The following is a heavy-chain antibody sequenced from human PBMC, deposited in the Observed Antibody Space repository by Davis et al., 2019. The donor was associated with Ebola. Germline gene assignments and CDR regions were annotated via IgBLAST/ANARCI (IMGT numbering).Heavy chain of an antibody. J-gene: IGHJ4*02. D-gene: IGHD3-10*01. CDR3: AASGGFDPFDF. V-gene: IGHV3-33*03. CDR1: GFSFSTHG. CDR2: IWFDGSKE. Sequence: GESLKISCAASGFSFSTHGMHWVRQPPGKGLEWLALIWFDGSKEIYADSVKGRFTISRDDSTSRLYLQMNSLRAEDTAVYFCAASGGFDPFDFWGQGTLVIVSS.